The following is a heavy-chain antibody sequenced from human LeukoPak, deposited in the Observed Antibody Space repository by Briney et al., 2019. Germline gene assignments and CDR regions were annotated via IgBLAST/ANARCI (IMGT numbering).Heavy chain of an antibody. CDR2: ISYDGSNK. CDR3: ASPGAVYSSGSFDY. Sequence: GGSLRLSCAASGFTFSSYAMHWVSQAPGKGLERVAVISYDGSNKYYADSVKGGFTISRDKSKNTLYLQMNSVRAEDTAVDYCASPGAVYSSGSFDYWGQGTLVTVSS. D-gene: IGHD6-19*01. V-gene: IGHV3-30-3*01. J-gene: IGHJ4*02. CDR1: GFTFSSYA.